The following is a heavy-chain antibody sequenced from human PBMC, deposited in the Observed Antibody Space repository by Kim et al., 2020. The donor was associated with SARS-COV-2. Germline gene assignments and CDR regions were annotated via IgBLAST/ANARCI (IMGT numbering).Heavy chain of an antibody. V-gene: IGHV3-11*03. CDR2: ISSSSSYT. CDR3: ARPGAAGPDGWFDP. Sequence: GGSLRLSCAASGFTFSDYYMSWIRQAPGKGLEWVSYISSSSSYTNYADSVKGRFTISRDNAKNSLYLQMNSLRAEDTAVYYCARPGAAGPDGWFDPWGQGTLVTVSS. CDR1: GFTFSDYY. D-gene: IGHD6-13*01. J-gene: IGHJ5*02.